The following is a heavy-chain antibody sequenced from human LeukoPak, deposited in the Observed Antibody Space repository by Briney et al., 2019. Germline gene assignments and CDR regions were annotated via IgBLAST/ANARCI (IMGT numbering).Heavy chain of an antibody. V-gene: IGHV4-4*07. J-gene: IGHJ5*02. D-gene: IGHD4-23*01. CDR2: IYTGGST. CDR3: ARGPDYGGNPNWFDP. Sequence: SETLSLTCTVSGGSISSYYWSWIRQPAGKGLEWIGRIYTGGSTNYNPSLKSRVTMSVDTSKNQFSLKLSSVTAADTAVYYCARGPDYGGNPNWFDPWGQGTLVTVSS. CDR1: GGSISSYY.